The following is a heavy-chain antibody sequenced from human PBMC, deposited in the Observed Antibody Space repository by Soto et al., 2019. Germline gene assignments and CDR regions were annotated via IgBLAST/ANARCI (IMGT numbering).Heavy chain of an antibody. CDR1: GGSISNSDYY. Sequence: QLQLQESGPGLVKPSETLSLTCTVSGGSISNSDYYWGWIRQPPGKGLEWIGSVYYNRRSYYNPSLKSRVTISVDTSKTQFSLKLSSVTAADTAVYYCARYPATFGGVIVISHFDSWGQGTLVTVSS. D-gene: IGHD3-16*02. CDR3: ARYPATFGGVIVISHFDS. J-gene: IGHJ4*02. V-gene: IGHV4-39*01. CDR2: VYYNRRS.